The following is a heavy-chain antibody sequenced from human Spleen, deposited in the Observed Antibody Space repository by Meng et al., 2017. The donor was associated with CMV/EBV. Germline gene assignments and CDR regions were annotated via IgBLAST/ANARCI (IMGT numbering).Heavy chain of an antibody. CDR3: TRAGVVVVAAPFDY. V-gene: IGHV3-49*04. J-gene: IGHJ4*02. Sequence: GESLKISCTASGFTFGGYAMSWVRQAPGKGLEWVGFIRGTPYGGTTEYAASVKGRFTISRDDSKSIAYLQMNSLKTEDTAVYYCTRAGVVVVAAPFDYWGQGTLVTVSS. CDR1: GFTFGGYA. CDR2: IRGTPYGGTT. D-gene: IGHD2-15*01.